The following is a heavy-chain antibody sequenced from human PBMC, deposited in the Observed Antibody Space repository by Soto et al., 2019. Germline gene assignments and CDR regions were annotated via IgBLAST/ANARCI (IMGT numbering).Heavy chain of an antibody. J-gene: IGHJ5*02. D-gene: IGHD6-6*01. V-gene: IGHV4-59*01. Sequence: SETLSLTCTVSGGSISSYYWSWIRQPPGKGLEWIGYIYYSGSTNYNPSLKSRVTISVDTSKNQFSLKLSSVTAADTAVYYCARLIAARRGRFDPWGQGTLVTVSS. CDR3: ARLIAARRGRFDP. CDR2: IYYSGST. CDR1: GGSISSYY.